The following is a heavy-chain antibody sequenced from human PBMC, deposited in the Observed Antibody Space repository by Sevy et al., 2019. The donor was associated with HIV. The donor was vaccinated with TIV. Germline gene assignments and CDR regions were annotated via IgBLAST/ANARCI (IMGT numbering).Heavy chain of an antibody. Sequence: GGSLRLSCRASGFTFDDYTMSWVRQAPGKGLEWVAFIRSKVYGGTTEYAASVKGRFTISRDESKSIAYLQMNSPKTEDTAVYYCTRVEGAADWGMDVWGQGTTVTVSS. CDR1: GFTFDDYT. J-gene: IGHJ6*02. D-gene: IGHD1-26*01. CDR3: TRVEGAADWGMDV. V-gene: IGHV3-49*04. CDR2: IRSKVYGGTT.